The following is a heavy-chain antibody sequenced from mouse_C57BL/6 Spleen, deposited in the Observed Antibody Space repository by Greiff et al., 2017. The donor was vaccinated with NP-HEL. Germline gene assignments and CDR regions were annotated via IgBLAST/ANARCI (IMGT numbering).Heavy chain of an antibody. Sequence: EVQLQQSGPELVKPGASVKMSCKASGYTFTDYNMHWVKQSHGKSLEWIGYINPNNGGTSYNQKFKGKATLTVNKSSRTAYMELRSLTSEDSAVYYCARWGWLRLDYAMDYWGQGTSVTVSS. V-gene: IGHV1-22*01. J-gene: IGHJ4*01. CDR3: ARWGWLRLDYAMDY. CDR2: INPNNGGT. CDR1: GYTFTDYN. D-gene: IGHD2-2*01.